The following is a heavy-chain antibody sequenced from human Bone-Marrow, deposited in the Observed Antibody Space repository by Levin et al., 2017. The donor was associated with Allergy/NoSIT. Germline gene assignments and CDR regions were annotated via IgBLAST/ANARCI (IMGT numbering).Heavy chain of an antibody. D-gene: IGHD6-13*01. J-gene: IGHJ4*02. Sequence: GESLKISCQGSGYSFTSYWIGWVRQMPGKGLEWMGIIYPGDSDTRYSPSFQGQVTISADKSISTAYLQWSSLKASDTAMYYCARHDSYSSSWYELGYWGQGTLVTVSS. V-gene: IGHV5-51*01. CDR3: ARHDSYSSSWYELGY. CDR1: GYSFTSYW. CDR2: IYPGDSDT.